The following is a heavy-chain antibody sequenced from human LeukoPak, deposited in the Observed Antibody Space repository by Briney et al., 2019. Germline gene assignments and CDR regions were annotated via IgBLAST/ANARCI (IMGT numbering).Heavy chain of an antibody. CDR1: GGSTSGYS. CDR3: ARIWGHLGRFDY. J-gene: IGHJ4*02. CDR2: IYHSGST. V-gene: IGHV4-59*01. D-gene: IGHD3-10*01. Sequence: SETLSLTCTVSGGSTSGYSWSWIRQPPGKGLEWIGYIYHSGSTNYNPSFKSRVTISIDTSKNQFSLKLSSVTAADTAVYYCARIWGHLGRFDYWAREPWSPSPQ.